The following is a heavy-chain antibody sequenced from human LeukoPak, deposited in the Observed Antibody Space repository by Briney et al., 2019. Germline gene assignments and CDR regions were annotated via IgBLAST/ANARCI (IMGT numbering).Heavy chain of an antibody. Sequence: SETLSLTCTVSGGSIGTYYWNWIRQPPGKGLEWIGYVYTSGNTDYNPSLKSRVTISVDTSKNQFSLKLSSVTAADTAIYYCARAPPPMYSRSAPFDYWGQGTLVTVSS. V-gene: IGHV4-4*09. CDR3: ARAPPPMYSRSAPFDY. CDR2: VYTSGNT. CDR1: GGSIGTYY. D-gene: IGHD6-6*01. J-gene: IGHJ4*02.